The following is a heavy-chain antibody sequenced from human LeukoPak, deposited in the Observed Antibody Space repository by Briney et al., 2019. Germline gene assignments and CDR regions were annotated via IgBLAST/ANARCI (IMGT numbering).Heavy chain of an antibody. CDR2: ISYDGSNK. V-gene: IGHV3-30*04. CDR3: ARPLLWFGELLSGYYFDY. Sequence: GGSLRLSCAASGFTFSSYAMHWVRQAPGKGLEWVAVISYDGSNKYYADSVKGRFTISRDNSKNTLYLQMNSLRAEDTAVYYCARPLLWFGELLSGYYFDYGGQGTLVTVSA. J-gene: IGHJ4*02. CDR1: GFTFSSYA. D-gene: IGHD3-10*01.